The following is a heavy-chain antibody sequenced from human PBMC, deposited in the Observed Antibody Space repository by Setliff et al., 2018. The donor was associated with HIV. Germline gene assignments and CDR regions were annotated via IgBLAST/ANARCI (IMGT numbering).Heavy chain of an antibody. CDR2: ISYDGSKK. V-gene: IGHV3-30*04. J-gene: IGHJ4*02. CDR3: ARDFSTYYSSDS. D-gene: IGHD3-22*01. CDR1: GFTFSRYG. Sequence: GGSLRLSCAAPGFTFSRYGMHWVRQAPGKVLEWVAFISYDGSKKYDADFVKGRFTISRDNSKNTLYLQMNSLRTDDTAVYFYARDFSTYYSSDSWGQGTLVTVSS.